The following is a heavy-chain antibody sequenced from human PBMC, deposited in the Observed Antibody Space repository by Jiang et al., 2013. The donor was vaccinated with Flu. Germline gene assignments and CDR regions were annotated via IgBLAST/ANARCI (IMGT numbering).Heavy chain of an antibody. CDR1: GFSLSNARMG. J-gene: IGHJ4*02. Sequence: KPTQTLTLTCTVSGFSLSNARMGVSWIRQPPGKALEWLAHIFSNDEKSYSTSLKSRLTISKDTSKSQVVLTMTNMDPVDTATYYCARMPTGDFWSGYYTFDYWGQGTLVTVSS. CDR3: ARMPTGDFWSGYYTFDY. D-gene: IGHD3-3*01. V-gene: IGHV2-26*01. CDR2: IFSNDEK.